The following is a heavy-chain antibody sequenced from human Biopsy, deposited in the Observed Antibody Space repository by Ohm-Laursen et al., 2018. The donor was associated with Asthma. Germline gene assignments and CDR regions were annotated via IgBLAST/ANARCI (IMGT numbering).Heavy chain of an antibody. D-gene: IGHD6-19*01. CDR3: VRAVRNEQWLAPFDY. V-gene: IGHV4-31*02. Sequence: TLSLTWTVSYGSITSGGYYWTWIRRHPGKGLEWIGFIYYSGSTYYNPSLKSRVSISIDTSKNQFSLKLSSVTAADTAIYYCVRAVRNEQWLAPFDYWGQGNLVIVSS. CDR2: IYYSGST. CDR1: YGSITSGGYY. J-gene: IGHJ4*02.